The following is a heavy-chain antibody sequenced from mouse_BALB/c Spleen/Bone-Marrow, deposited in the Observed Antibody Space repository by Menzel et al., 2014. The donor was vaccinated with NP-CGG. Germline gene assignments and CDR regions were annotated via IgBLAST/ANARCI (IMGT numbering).Heavy chain of an antibody. CDR1: GYTFTSYY. Sequence: QVQLKESGAELVKPGASVKLSCKASGYTFTSYYMYWVKQRPGQGLEWIGEINPSNGGTNFNEKFKSKATLTVDKSSSTAYTQLSSLTSEDSAVYYCTRSYYGNYFDVWGAGTTVTVSS. CDR2: INPSNGGT. V-gene: IGHV1S81*02. D-gene: IGHD2-1*01. CDR3: TRSYYGNYFDV. J-gene: IGHJ1*01.